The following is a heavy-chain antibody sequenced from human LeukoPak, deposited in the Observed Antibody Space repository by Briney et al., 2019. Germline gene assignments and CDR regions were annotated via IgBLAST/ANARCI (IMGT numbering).Heavy chain of an antibody. CDR1: GGSFSGYY. CDR2: INHSGST. D-gene: IGHD5-12*01. V-gene: IGHV4-34*01. Sequence: PSETLSLTCAVYGGSFSGYYWSWIRQPPGKGLEWIGEINHSGSTNYNPSLKSRVTISVDTSKNQFSLKLSSVTAADTAVYYCARGYSGYDRRRRRVYDYWGQGTLVTVSS. J-gene: IGHJ4*02. CDR3: ARGYSGYDRRRRRVYDY.